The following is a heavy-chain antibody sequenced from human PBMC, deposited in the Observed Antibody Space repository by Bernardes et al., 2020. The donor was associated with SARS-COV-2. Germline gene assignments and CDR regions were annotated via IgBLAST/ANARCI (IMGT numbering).Heavy chain of an antibody. J-gene: IGHJ4*02. V-gene: IGHV4-39*07. Sequence: SETLSLTCTVSGGSIISNNYYWGWVRQPPGKGLEWIGSIYYSGDPYYNLSLKSRVTMSVDTSKNQFSLKLSSVTAADTAVYYCARSLGQIYHLVPFGYWGRGTLVTVSS. CDR1: GGSIISNNYY. CDR3: ARSLGQIYHLVPFGY. D-gene: IGHD6-13*01. CDR2: IYYSGDP.